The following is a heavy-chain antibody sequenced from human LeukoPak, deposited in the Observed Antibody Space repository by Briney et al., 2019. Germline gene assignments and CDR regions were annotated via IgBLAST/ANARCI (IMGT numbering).Heavy chain of an antibody. CDR2: MNPNSGNT. CDR3: ARGPTRYCSGGSCYGEYYFDY. Sequence: GASVKVSCKASGYTFTSYDINWVRQASGQGLEWMGWMNPNSGNTGYAQKFQGRATMTRNTSISTAYMELSSLRSEDTAVYHCARGPTRYCSGGSCYGEYYFDYWGQGTLVTVSS. D-gene: IGHD2-15*01. J-gene: IGHJ4*02. CDR1: GYTFTSYD. V-gene: IGHV1-8*01.